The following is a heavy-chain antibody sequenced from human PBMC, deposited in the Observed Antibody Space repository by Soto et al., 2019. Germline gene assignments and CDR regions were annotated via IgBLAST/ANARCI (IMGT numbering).Heavy chain of an antibody. CDR3: ARDCEDSTAYNNYYYFGMDV. V-gene: IGHV3-30-3*01. Sequence: PGGSLRLSCAASGFTFTNHAMSWVRQAPGKGLEWVAVISYDGSNKYYADSVKGRVTISRDNSKNTVYLQMNSLGAEDTALYYCARDCEDSTAYNNYYYFGMDVWGQGTTVTVSS. CDR1: GFTFTNHA. D-gene: IGHD3-22*01. J-gene: IGHJ6*02. CDR2: ISYDGSNK.